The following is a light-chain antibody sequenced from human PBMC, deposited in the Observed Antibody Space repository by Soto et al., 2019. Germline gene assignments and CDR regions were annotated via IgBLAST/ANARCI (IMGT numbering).Light chain of an antibody. Sequence: QSVLTQPRSVSGSPGQSVTISCTGTTSDVGDYNYVSWYQQHPGNAPKLMIYDVGKRPSGVPDRFSGSKSGNTASLTISGLQAEDEADYYCCSYAGSPYVFGPGTKLTVL. V-gene: IGLV2-11*01. CDR3: CSYAGSPYV. CDR1: TSDVGDYNY. J-gene: IGLJ1*01. CDR2: DVG.